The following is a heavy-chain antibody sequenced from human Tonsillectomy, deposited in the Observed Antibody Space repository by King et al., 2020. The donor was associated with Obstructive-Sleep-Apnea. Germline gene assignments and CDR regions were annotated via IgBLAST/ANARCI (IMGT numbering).Heavy chain of an antibody. Sequence: QLVQSGGGLVQPGGSLRLSCAASGITFSSYSMNWVRQAPGKGLEWVSYISSSTSTIYYADSVKGRFTISRDTAKNSLYLQMNSLRAEDTAVYYCATGGPDAFDFWGRGTMVTVSS. J-gene: IGHJ3*01. CDR3: ATGGPDAFDF. V-gene: IGHV3-48*04. D-gene: IGHD3-16*01. CDR2: ISSSTSTI. CDR1: GITFSSYS.